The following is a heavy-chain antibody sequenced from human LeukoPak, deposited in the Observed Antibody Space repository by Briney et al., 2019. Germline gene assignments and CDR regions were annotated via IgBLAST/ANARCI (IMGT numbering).Heavy chain of an antibody. D-gene: IGHD5-12*01. CDR1: GFTFSSYS. CDR2: ISSSSSYI. CDR3: ARDTDFIVATIPHLDY. J-gene: IGHJ4*02. Sequence: PGESLRLSCAASGFTFSSYSMNWVRQAPGKGLEWVSSISSSSSYIYYADSVKGRFTISRDNAKNSLYLQMNSLRAEDTAVYYCARDTDFIVATIPHLDYWGQGTLVTVSS. V-gene: IGHV3-21*01.